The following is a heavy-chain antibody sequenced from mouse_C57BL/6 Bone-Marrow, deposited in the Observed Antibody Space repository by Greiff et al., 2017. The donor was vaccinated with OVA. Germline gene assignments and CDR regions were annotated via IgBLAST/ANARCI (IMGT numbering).Heavy chain of an antibody. V-gene: IGHV1-50*01. J-gene: IGHJ4*01. CDR1: GYTFTSYW. CDR2: IDPSDSYT. Sequence: QVQLQQPGAELVKPGASVKLSCKASGYTFTSYWMQWVKQRPGQGLEWIGEIDPSDSYTNYNQKFKGKATLTVDTSSSTAYMQLSSLTSEDSAVYYCARRITRLRRRGYALDYWGQGTLVTVSS. CDR3: ARRITRLRRRGYALDY. D-gene: IGHD2-2*01.